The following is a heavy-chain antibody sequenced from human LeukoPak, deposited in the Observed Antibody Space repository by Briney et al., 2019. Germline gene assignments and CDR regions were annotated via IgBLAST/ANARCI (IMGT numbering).Heavy chain of an antibody. CDR1: GGSITNYY. D-gene: IGHD4-4*01. J-gene: IGHJ3*02. V-gene: IGHV4-59*01. CDR2: IYYNGST. Sequence: PSETLSLTCTVSGGSITNYYWSWLRQPPGKGLEWIGNIYYNGSTKYSSSLKSRLTMSVDTSKSHFSLNLRSVTAADTAIYYCARVGGMTTVNNAAFDIWGQGTMVTVSS. CDR3: ARVGGMTTVNNAAFDI.